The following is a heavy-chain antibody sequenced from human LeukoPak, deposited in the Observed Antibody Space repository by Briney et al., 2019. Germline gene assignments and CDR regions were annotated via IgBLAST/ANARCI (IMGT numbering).Heavy chain of an antibody. CDR3: ARDSGSMIVVVPTYNWFDP. Sequence: GGSLRLSCAASGFTFSSYAMSWVRQAPGKGLEWVSLISGSGGSTYYADPVKGRFTISRDNSKNTLYLQMNSLRAEDTAVYYCARDSGSMIVVVPTYNWFDPWGQGTLVTVSS. CDR2: ISGSGGST. J-gene: IGHJ5*02. D-gene: IGHD3-22*01. V-gene: IGHV3-23*01. CDR1: GFTFSSYA.